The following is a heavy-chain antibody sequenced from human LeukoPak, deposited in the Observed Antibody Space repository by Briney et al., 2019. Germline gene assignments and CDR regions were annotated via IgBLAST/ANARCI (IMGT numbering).Heavy chain of an antibody. D-gene: IGHD5-12*01. J-gene: IGHJ4*02. CDR3: TGGATTPVY. CDR1: GYTFAGYY. Sequence: ASVKNSCKASGYTFAGYYMHWVRKAPGQGLEWMGWINPNSGGTNYALKFQGRVTMTRDTSISTAFMELSRLTSDDTAVYYCTGGATTPVYWGQGTLVTVSS. V-gene: IGHV1-2*02. CDR2: INPNSGGT.